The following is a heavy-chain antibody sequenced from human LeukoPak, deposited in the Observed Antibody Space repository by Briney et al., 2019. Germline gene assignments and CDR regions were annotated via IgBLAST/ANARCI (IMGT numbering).Heavy chain of an antibody. J-gene: IGHJ4*02. CDR3: ARMDDYGDYGIY. CDR2: IHPADSDT. CDR1: GYSFTSYW. D-gene: IGHD4-17*01. V-gene: IGHV5-51*01. Sequence: GESLKISCNGSGYSFTSYWIGWVRQMPGKGLEWMGIIHPADSDTRFSPSFLGQVTISADKSINTAYLQWSRLKASDTAIYYCARMDDYGDYGIYWGQGTLVAVSS.